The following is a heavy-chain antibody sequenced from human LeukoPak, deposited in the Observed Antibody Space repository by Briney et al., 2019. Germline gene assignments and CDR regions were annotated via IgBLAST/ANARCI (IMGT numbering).Heavy chain of an antibody. D-gene: IGHD3-22*01. CDR3: ARGSRVERETYYYDSSGYSLCDY. CDR2: ISGSGGST. J-gene: IGHJ4*02. V-gene: IGHV3-23*01. Sequence: GGSLRLSCAASGFTFSSYAMSWVRQAPGKGLEWVSAISGSGGSTYYADSVKGRFTISRDNAKNSLYLQMNSLRAEDTALYYCARGSRVERETYYYDSSGYSLCDYWGQGTLVTVSS. CDR1: GFTFSSYA.